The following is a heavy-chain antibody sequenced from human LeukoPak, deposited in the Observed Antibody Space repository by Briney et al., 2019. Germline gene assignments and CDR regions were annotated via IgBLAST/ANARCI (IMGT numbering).Heavy chain of an antibody. CDR1: GFTFSNYW. Sequence: GSLRLSCAASGFTFSNYWMYWVRQAPGKGLVWVSRINSDGSSTSYEDSAKGRFTISRDNAKNTLYLQMSGLRAEDTAVYYCTRAVTMRFDYWGQGTLVTVSS. V-gene: IGHV3-74*01. CDR2: INSDGSST. D-gene: IGHD4/OR15-4a*01. CDR3: TRAVTMRFDY. J-gene: IGHJ4*02.